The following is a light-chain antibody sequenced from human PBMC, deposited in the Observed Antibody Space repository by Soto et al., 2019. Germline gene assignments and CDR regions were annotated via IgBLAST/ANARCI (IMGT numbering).Light chain of an antibody. CDR3: SSYTITATL. J-gene: IGLJ2*01. CDR1: SNDVGLYNY. Sequence: QSALTQPASVSGSPGQSITISCTGSSNDVGLYNYVSWYQQHPGKAPKLVISDVTNRPSGVSDRFSGSKSGNTAFLTISGLRAEDEADYYCSSYTITATLFGRGTKLTVL. CDR2: DVT. V-gene: IGLV2-14*03.